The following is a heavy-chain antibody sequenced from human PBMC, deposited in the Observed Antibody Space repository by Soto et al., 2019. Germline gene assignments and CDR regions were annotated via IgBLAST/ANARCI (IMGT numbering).Heavy chain of an antibody. CDR3: ATSIAAHLGYYGMDV. CDR2: ISGTSNDI. CDR1: GFTFRSYS. V-gene: IGHV3-21*01. Sequence: EVRLVESGGGLVKPGESLRLSCAASGFTFRSYSLNWVRQAPGKGLEWVSSISGTSNDIYYADSVKGRFIISRDNARGSLYLQMYSLSAEDTAIYFCATSIAAHLGYYGMDVWGQGTTVTVSS. D-gene: IGHD6-6*01. J-gene: IGHJ6*02.